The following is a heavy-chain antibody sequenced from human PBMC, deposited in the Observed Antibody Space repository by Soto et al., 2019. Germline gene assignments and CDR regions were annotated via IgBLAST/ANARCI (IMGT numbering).Heavy chain of an antibody. CDR3: ASRIESGYTQYWGTLYYYYYYMDV. CDR1: GFTVSSNY. Sequence: GGSLRLSCAASGFTVSSNYMSWVRQAPGKGLEWVSVIYSGGSTYYADSVKGRFTISRHNSKNTLYLQMNSLRAEDTAVYYCASRIESGYTQYWGTLYYYYYYMDVWGKGTTVTVSS. J-gene: IGHJ6*03. V-gene: IGHV3-53*04. CDR2: IYSGGST. D-gene: IGHD3-3*01.